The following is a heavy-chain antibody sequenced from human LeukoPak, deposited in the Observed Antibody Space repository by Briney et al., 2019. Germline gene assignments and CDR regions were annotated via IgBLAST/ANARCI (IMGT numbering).Heavy chain of an antibody. CDR1: GGSMSSSSYY. V-gene: IGHV4-39*01. CDR3: ARPYSAHDFDI. J-gene: IGHJ3*02. CDR2: IYYSGTT. D-gene: IGHD3-16*01. Sequence: SETLSLTCTVSGGSMSSSSYYWGWIRQPRGRGLEWIGSIYYSGTTYYNPSLKSRVTISVDTSKNQFSLKRSSVTAADTAVYYCARPYSAHDFDIWGQGTMVTVSS.